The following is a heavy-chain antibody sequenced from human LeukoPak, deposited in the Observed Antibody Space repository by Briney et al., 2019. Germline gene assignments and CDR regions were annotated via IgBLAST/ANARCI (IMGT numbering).Heavy chain of an antibody. CDR3: ARGGSYYL. D-gene: IGHD1-26*01. CDR1: GYSISSGYY. Sequence: SETLSLTCTVSGYSISSGYYWGWIRQPPGRGLEWIGSIYHSGSTYYNPSLKSRVTISVDTSKNQFSLKLSSVTAADTAVYYCARGGSYYLWGQGTLVTVSS. J-gene: IGHJ4*02. CDR2: IYHSGST. V-gene: IGHV4-38-2*02.